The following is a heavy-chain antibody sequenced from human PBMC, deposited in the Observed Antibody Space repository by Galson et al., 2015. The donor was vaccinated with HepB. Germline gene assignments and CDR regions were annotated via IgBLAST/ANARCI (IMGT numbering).Heavy chain of an antibody. Sequence: LRLSCAGSGFTLSGYAMNWVRQAPGKGLEWVSSIGVSSTSIFYADSVKGRFTISRDNANNSLYLQMNSLRAEDTAIYYCAREIDQSFDPWGQGTLVTVSS. D-gene: IGHD2-21*01. V-gene: IGHV3-21*04. CDR1: GFTLSGYA. J-gene: IGHJ5*02. CDR3: AREIDQSFDP. CDR2: IGVSSTSI.